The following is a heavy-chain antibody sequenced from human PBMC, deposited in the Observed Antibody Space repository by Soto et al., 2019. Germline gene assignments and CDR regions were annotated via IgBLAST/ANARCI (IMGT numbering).Heavy chain of an antibody. J-gene: IGHJ6*02. Sequence: ASVKVSCKASGYTFTGYYMHWVRQAPGQGLEWMGWINPNSGGTNYAQKFQGRVTMTRDMSISTAYMELSRLRSDDTAVYYCARDGIVATIIYPYYYGMDVWGQGTTVTVSS. CDR1: GYTFTGYY. CDR3: ARDGIVATIIYPYYYGMDV. CDR2: INPNSGGT. V-gene: IGHV1-2*02. D-gene: IGHD5-12*01.